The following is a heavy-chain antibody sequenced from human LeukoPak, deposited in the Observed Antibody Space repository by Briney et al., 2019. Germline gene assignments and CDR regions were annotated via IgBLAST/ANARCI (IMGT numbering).Heavy chain of an antibody. J-gene: IGHJ6*02. CDR2: ISSSSTYI. Sequence: GSLRLSCAASGFTFSSYSMNWVRQAPGKGLEWVSSISSSSTYIYYADSLKGRFTISRDNAKNSLYLQMNSLRGEDTAVYYCARDSYGDYLSGYYYYGMDVWGQGTTVTVSS. D-gene: IGHD4-17*01. CDR3: ARDSYGDYLSGYYYYGMDV. V-gene: IGHV3-21*01. CDR1: GFTFSSYS.